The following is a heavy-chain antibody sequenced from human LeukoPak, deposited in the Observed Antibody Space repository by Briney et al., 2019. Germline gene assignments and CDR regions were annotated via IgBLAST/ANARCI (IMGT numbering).Heavy chain of an antibody. CDR3: ARDFGGFGASNL. CDR1: GFTFSIYE. Sequence: GGSLRLSCEASGFTFSIYEVNWVRQAPGKGLEWLSHISDSGSSVHYADSVKGRFTISRDNSKNTLYLQMNSLRAEDTAVYYCARDFGGFGASNLWGQGTLVTVSS. V-gene: IGHV3-48*03. CDR2: ISDSGSSV. D-gene: IGHD3-10*01. J-gene: IGHJ4*02.